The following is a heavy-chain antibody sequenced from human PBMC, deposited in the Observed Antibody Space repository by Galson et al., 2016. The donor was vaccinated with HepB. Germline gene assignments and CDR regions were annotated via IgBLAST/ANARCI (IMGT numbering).Heavy chain of an antibody. CDR2: IIPVFATT. CDR3: ADLHWGNSSA. J-gene: IGHJ5*02. Sequence: SVKVSCKASGGTFSSIAFSWVRQAPGQGLEWMGGIIPVFATTNYAQKFQGRVTISADGSTRTAYMELSSLRSEDTAMYYCADLHWGNSSAWGQGTLVTVSS. CDR1: GGTFSSIA. V-gene: IGHV1-69*13. D-gene: IGHD6-6*01.